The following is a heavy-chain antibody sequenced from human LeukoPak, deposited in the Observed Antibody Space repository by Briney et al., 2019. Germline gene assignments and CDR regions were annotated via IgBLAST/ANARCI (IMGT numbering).Heavy chain of an antibody. D-gene: IGHD1-26*01. CDR2: ISYSGTT. CDR1: GGSIRSNNFY. J-gene: IGHJ4*02. Sequence: SETLSLTSTVSGGSIRSNNFYWGWIRQPPGKGLEWIGSISYSGTTYYHPSLKSRVTISVDTSKNQFSLRLNSVTAADTAVYFCARSGSHLNHFDFWGQGTLVTVSS. CDR3: ARSGSHLNHFDF. V-gene: IGHV4-39*07.